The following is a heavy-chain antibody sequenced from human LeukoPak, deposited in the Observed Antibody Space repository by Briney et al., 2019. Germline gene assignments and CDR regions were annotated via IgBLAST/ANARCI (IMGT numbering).Heavy chain of an antibody. J-gene: IGHJ4*02. CDR3: ARDRASAVTNFFDY. Sequence: GGSVRLSCAASGFTFSSYGMHWVRQAPGKGLEWVAVIWYDGSNKYYTDSVKGRFTISRDNSKNTLYLQMNSLRAEDTAVYYCARDRASAVTNFFDYWGQATMVTVSS. V-gene: IGHV3-33*01. CDR1: GFTFSSYG. CDR2: IWYDGSNK. D-gene: IGHD4-17*01.